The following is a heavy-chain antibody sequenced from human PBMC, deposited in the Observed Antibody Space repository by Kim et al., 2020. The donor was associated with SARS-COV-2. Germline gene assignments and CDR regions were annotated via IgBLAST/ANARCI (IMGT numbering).Heavy chain of an antibody. J-gene: IGHJ4*02. Sequence: GGSLRLSCVASGFTFSDAWMSWVRQAPGKGLEWVGRIKSKTDGGTTDYAAPVKGRFTISRDDSKNTLYLQMDSLKTEDTAVYYCTTLRIAAGNFDYWGQGTLVTVSS. CDR1: GFTFSDAW. V-gene: IGHV3-15*01. D-gene: IGHD6-25*01. CDR3: TTLRIAAGNFDY. CDR2: IKSKTDGGTT.